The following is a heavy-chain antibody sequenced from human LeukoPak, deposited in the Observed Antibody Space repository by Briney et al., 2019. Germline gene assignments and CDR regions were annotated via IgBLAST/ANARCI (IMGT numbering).Heavy chain of an antibody. Sequence: ASVKVSCKASGGTFSSYAISWVRQAPGQGLEWMGGIIPIFGTANYAQKFQGRVTITADESTSTAYMELSSLRSEDTAVNYCARDQSRVYGMDVWGQGTTVTVSS. J-gene: IGHJ6*02. CDR1: GGTFSSYA. V-gene: IGHV1-69*13. CDR2: IIPIFGTA. CDR3: ARDQSRVYGMDV.